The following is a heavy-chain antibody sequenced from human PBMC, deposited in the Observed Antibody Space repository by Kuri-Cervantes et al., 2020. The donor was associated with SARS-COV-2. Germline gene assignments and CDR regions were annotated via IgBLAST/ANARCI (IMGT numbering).Heavy chain of an antibody. V-gene: IGHV3-21*01. CDR2: ISSSSSYI. CDR3: ARAVVVTAMPFGY. CDR1: GFTFSSYS. Sequence: GESLKISCAASGFTFSSYSTNWVRQAPGKGLEWVSSISSSSSYIYYADSVKGRFTISRDNAKNSLYLQMNSLRAEDTAVYYCARAVVVTAMPFGYWGQGTLVTVSS. D-gene: IGHD2-21*02. J-gene: IGHJ4*02.